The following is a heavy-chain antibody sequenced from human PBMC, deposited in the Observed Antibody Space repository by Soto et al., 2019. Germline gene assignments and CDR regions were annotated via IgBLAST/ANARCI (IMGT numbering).Heavy chain of an antibody. V-gene: IGHV1-3*01. CDR1: GYTFTSYA. J-gene: IGHJ4*02. Sequence: QVQLVQSGAEVKKPGASVKVSCKASGYTFTSYAMHWVRQAPGQRLEWMGWINAGNGNTKYSQKFQGRVTITRDTSASTAYMELRRLRYEVTAVYYCVRDLQADYWGEGTLVTVSS. CDR2: INAGNGNT. CDR3: VRDLQADY.